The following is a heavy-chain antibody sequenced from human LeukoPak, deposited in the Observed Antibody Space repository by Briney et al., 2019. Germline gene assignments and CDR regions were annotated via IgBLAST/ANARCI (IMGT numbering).Heavy chain of an antibody. V-gene: IGHV3-23*01. D-gene: IGHD2-15*01. CDR2: ISGSGGST. CDR1: GFTFSSYA. Sequence: GSLRLSCAASGFTFSSYAMSWVRQAPGKGLEWVSAISGSGGSTYYADSVKGRFTISRDNSKNTLYLQMNSLRAEDTAVYYCAKAGYCSGGSYYYYHYMDVWGKGTTVTVSS. CDR3: AKAGYCSGGSYYYYHYMDV. J-gene: IGHJ6*03.